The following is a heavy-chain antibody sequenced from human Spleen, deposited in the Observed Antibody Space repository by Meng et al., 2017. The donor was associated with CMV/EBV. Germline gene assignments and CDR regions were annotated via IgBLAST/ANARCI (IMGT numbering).Heavy chain of an antibody. J-gene: IGHJ6*02. CDR1: GFTFSSYW. Sequence: GGSLRLSCAASGFTFSSYWMSWVRQAPGKGLEWVANIKQDGSEKYYVDSVKGRFTISRDNAKNSLYLQMNSLRAEDTAVYYCAGGGRYPYYDFWSGYFPLDVWGQGTTVTVSS. V-gene: IGHV3-7*01. CDR3: AGGGRYPYYDFWSGYFPLDV. D-gene: IGHD3-3*01. CDR2: IKQDGSEK.